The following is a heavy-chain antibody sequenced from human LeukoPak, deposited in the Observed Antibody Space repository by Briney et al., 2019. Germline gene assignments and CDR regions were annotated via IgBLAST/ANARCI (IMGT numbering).Heavy chain of an antibody. V-gene: IGHV1-69*13. Sequence: GASVKVSCKASGGTFSSYAISWVRQAPGQGLEWMGGIIPIFGTANYAQKFQGRVTITADESTSTAYMELSSLRSEDTAVYYCARSRERCVIAEYFQHWGQGTLVTVSS. J-gene: IGHJ1*01. D-gene: IGHD1-26*01. CDR3: ARSRERCVIAEYFQH. CDR1: GGTFSSYA. CDR2: IIPIFGTA.